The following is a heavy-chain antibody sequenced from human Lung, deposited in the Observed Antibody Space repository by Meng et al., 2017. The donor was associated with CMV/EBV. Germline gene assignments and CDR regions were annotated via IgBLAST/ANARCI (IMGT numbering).Heavy chain of an antibody. CDR2: IYNEGRT. CDR1: GFIVSDNY. D-gene: IGHD3-3*01. J-gene: IGHJ6*02. Sequence: GESXKISXAVSGFIVSDNYISWVRQAPGKGLECVSVIYNEGRTFYVDSVKGRFTISRDNSKNTVYLQMSSLRTDDTAVYFCARLSDPEWLPFAMDVWGQGTTVTVSS. CDR3: ARLSDPEWLPFAMDV. V-gene: IGHV3-66*02.